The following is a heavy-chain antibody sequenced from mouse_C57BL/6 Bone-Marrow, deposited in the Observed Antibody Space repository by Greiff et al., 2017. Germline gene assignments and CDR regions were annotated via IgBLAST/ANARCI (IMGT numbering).Heavy chain of an antibody. J-gene: IGHJ3*01. V-gene: IGHV1-26*01. CDR1: GYTFTDYY. D-gene: IGHD2-5*01. CDR3: ARSYSNYLAWFAY. CDR2: INPNNGGT. Sequence: EVQLQQSGPELVKPGASVKISCKASGYTFTDYYMNWVKQSHGKSLEWIGDINPNNGGTSYNQKFKGKATLTVDKSSSTAYMALRSLTSEDSAVYYCARSYSNYLAWFAYWGQGTLVTVSA.